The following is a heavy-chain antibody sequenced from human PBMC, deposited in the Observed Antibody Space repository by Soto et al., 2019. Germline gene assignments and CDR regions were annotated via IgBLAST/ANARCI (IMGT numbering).Heavy chain of an antibody. Sequence: GASVKVSCKASGYTFTSYYMHWVRQAPGQGLEWMGIINPSGGNTNYAQKLQGRVTMTTDTSTSTAYMELRSLRSDDTAVYYWAKDHSGGPQGIFEFWGQGTPVPVSS. CDR1: GYTFTSYY. D-gene: IGHD1-26*01. J-gene: IGHJ4*02. V-gene: IGHV1-46*01. CDR2: INPSGGNT. CDR3: AKDHSGGPQGIFEF.